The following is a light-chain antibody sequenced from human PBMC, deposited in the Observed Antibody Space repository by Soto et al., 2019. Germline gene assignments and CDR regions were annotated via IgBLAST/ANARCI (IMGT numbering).Light chain of an antibody. CDR1: HSVYSR. CDR2: DAS. Sequence: EIGLPRSPSTLSVSPGDRATLSCRTSHSVYSRLAWSQPTPGQTPRLLLYDASTRATGLPARCSGRGSGTESTLTLSRLQSEDAAVYDCQHDTDWPLTFCGGSQVQIE. J-gene: IGKJ4*01. CDR3: QHDTDWPLT. V-gene: IGKV3-15*01.